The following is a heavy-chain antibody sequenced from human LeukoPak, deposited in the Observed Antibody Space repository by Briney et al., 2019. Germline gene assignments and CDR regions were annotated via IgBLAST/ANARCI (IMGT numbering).Heavy chain of an antibody. CDR3: ARRADIVVVPAAMLGLYFDY. Sequence: GGSLRLSCAASGFTFSSYAMSWVRQAPGKGLQWVSAISGSGGSTYYADSVKGRFTISRDNSKNTLYLQMNSLRAEDTAVYYCARRADIVVVPAAMLGLYFDYWGQGTLVTVSS. D-gene: IGHD2-2*01. J-gene: IGHJ4*02. V-gene: IGHV3-23*01. CDR1: GFTFSSYA. CDR2: ISGSGGST.